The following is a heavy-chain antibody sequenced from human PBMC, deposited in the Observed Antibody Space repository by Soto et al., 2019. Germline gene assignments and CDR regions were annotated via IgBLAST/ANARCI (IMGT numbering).Heavy chain of an antibody. J-gene: IGHJ5*02. CDR2: VAHDGITK. CDR3: ARDDRITGIVDDIDL. CDR1: GFSFSDHA. V-gene: IGHV3-30-3*01. Sequence: RLSCAASGFSFSDHAMHWVRRAPGKGLEWVALVAHDGITKYYAGSVKGRFTVSSDKSTNTLFLQMDSLDTEDTGVYYCARDDRITGIVDDIDLWGRGTLVTVSS. D-gene: IGHD1-20*01.